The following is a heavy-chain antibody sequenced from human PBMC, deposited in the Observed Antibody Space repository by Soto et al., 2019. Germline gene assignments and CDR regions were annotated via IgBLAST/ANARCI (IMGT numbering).Heavy chain of an antibody. CDR3: ARALYYYDSSGSDYFDY. J-gene: IGHJ4*02. CDR2: ISYDGSNK. V-gene: IGHV3-30-3*01. CDR1: GFTFSSYA. D-gene: IGHD3-22*01. Sequence: PGGSLRLSCAASGFTFSSYAMHWVRQAPGKGLEWVAVISYDGSNKYYADSVKGRFTISRDNSKNTLYLQMNSLRAEDTAVYYCARALYYYDSSGSDYFDYWGQGTLVTVSS.